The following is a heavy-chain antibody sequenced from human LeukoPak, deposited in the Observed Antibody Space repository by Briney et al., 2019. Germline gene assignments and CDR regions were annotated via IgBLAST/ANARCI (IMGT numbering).Heavy chain of an antibody. CDR2: ISAYNGNT. Sequence: ASVNVSCTASGYTFISYGISWVRQAPGQGLEWMGWISAYNGNTNYAQKLQGRVTMTTDTSTSTAYMELRSLRSDDTAVYYCARAGYYGDYGDYWGQGTLVTVSS. V-gene: IGHV1-18*04. CDR3: ARAGYYGDYGDY. CDR1: GYTFISYG. D-gene: IGHD4-17*01. J-gene: IGHJ4*02.